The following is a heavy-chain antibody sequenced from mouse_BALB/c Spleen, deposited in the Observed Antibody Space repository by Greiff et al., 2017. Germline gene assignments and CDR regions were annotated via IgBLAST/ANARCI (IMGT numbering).Heavy chain of an antibody. D-gene: IGHD2-1*01. V-gene: IGHV1-80*01. CDR2: IYPGDGDT. J-gene: IGHJ1*01. Sequence: QVQLKQSGAELVRPGSSVKISCKASGYAFSSYWMNWVKQRPGQGLEWIGQIYPGDGDTNYNGKFKGKATLTADKSSSTAYMQLSSLTSEDSAVYYCASGYYGNYWYFDVWGAGTTVTVSS. CDR3: ASGYYGNYWYFDV. CDR1: GYAFSSYW.